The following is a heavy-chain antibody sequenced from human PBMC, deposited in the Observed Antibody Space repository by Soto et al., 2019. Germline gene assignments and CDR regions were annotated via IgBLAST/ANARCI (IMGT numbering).Heavy chain of an antibody. CDR1: GGSISSYY. V-gene: IGHV4-59*08. J-gene: IGHJ4*02. Sequence: QVQLQESGPGLVKPSETLSLTCTVSGGSISSYYWSWIRQPPGKGLEWIGYIYYSGSTNYNPSLNSRVTIPVDTSKNQFALKLSSVTAADTAGYYCARRYGYRFDYWGQGTLVTVSS. CDR3: ARRYGYRFDY. D-gene: IGHD1-1*01. CDR2: IYYSGST.